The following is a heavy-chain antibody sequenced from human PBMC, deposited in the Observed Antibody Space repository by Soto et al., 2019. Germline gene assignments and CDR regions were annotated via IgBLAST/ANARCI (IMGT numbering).Heavy chain of an antibody. CDR2: IYYSGST. Sequence: QVQLQESGPGLVKPSETLSLTCTVSGGSISSYYWSWIRQPPGKGLEWIGYIYYSGSTNYNPSLKSRVTISVDTSKNQFSLKLSSVTAADTAVYYCAAAPLTSLEPYFDYWGQGTLVTVSS. CDR1: GGSISSYY. J-gene: IGHJ4*02. CDR3: AAAPLTSLEPYFDY. V-gene: IGHV4-59*01. D-gene: IGHD3-9*01.